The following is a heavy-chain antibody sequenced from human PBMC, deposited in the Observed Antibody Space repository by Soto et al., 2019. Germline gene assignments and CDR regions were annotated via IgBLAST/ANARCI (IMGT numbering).Heavy chain of an antibody. Sequence: QVQLQESGPGLVKPSETLSLTCTVSGGSISSYYWSWIRQPPGKGLEWIGYIYYSGSTNYNPSLTSRVTISVDTSKNQFSLKLSSVTAADTAVYYCARHFRSGTIFGVVLGLDPWGQGTLVTVSS. J-gene: IGHJ5*02. CDR3: ARHFRSGTIFGVVLGLDP. CDR2: IYYSGST. V-gene: IGHV4-59*08. D-gene: IGHD3-3*01. CDR1: GGSISSYY.